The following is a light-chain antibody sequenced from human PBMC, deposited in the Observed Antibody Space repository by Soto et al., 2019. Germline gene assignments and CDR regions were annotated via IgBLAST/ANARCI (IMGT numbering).Light chain of an antibody. J-gene: IGKJ1*01. CDR1: QSISSW. CDR2: NAS. Sequence: DIQMTQSPSTLSASVGDRVTITCRASQSISSWLAWYQQKAGKVPKLLIHNASSLDSGVPSRFSGSGSGTEFTLTISSLQPDDFATYYCQQYNSYPLTFGQGTKVEIK. CDR3: QQYNSYPLT. V-gene: IGKV1-5*03.